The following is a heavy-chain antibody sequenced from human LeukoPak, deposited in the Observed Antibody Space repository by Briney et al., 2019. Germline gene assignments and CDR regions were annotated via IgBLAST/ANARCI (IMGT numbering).Heavy chain of an antibody. CDR2: INSDGSST. CDR3: ARAPTYSPSRIDY. J-gene: IGHJ4*02. D-gene: IGHD1-26*01. Sequence: QPGGSLRLSCAASGFTFSSYWMHWVRQAPGKGLVWVSRINSDGSSTSYADSVKGRFTISRDSAKNTLYLQMNSLRAEDTAVYYCARAPTYSPSRIDYWGQGTLVTVSS. CDR1: GFTFSSYW. V-gene: IGHV3-74*01.